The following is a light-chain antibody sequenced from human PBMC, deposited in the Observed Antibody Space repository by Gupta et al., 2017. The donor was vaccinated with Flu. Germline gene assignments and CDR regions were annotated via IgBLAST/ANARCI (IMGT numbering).Light chain of an antibody. CDR1: QKISSSS. J-gene: IGKJ3*01. Sequence: TLSLSPGERATLSCRASQKISSSSLAWYLQKPGQAPKVLIYRASTRATGIPDRFSGSGSGTDFTLTISRLEPEDFAVYYCQQYGDSPRVTFGPGTKVDIK. CDR3: QQYGDSPRVT. CDR2: RAS. V-gene: IGKV3-20*01.